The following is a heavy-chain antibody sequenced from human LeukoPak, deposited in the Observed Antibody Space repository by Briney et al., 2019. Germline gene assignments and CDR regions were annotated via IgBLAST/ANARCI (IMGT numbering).Heavy chain of an antibody. CDR3: ARESEGGTGTSCPDY. CDR2: IQSNGRNK. V-gene: IGHV3-33*05. J-gene: IGHJ4*02. D-gene: IGHD2-2*01. CDR1: GFIFSSDD. Sequence: GGSLRLSCAASGFIFSSDDMHWVRQAPGKGLEWVAGIQSNGRNKYYVDSVKGRFAISRDNSKSTLYLQVNSLRVEDAALYYCARESEGGTGTSCPDYWGQGTLVPVSS.